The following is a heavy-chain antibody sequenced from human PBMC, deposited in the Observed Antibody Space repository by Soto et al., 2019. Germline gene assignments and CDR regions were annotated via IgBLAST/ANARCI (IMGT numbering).Heavy chain of an antibody. CDR3: TRDRRRVPTAS. CDR2: ISAFNGNT. CDR1: GYNFIDYG. D-gene: IGHD2-21*02. Sequence: QVQLVQSGAEVKKPGASVKVSCKASGYNFIDYGITWVRQAPGQGLEWMGWISAFNGNTNYGQKLQCRVTMTTDTSTSTAYMELRSLRSVDTAVYYCTRDRRRVPTASWGQGTLVTVSS. V-gene: IGHV1-18*01. J-gene: IGHJ5*02.